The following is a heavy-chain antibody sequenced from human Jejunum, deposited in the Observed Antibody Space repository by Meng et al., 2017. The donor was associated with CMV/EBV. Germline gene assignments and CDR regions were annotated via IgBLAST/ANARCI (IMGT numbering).Heavy chain of an antibody. Sequence: CAPSGFPFNPYALLWVRQAPGKGLEWVSGIPATGCSTYYADPVKGRLTIYRDISKNTLYLKVNSLRAEDAAVYYCARGRDSNGWYDYWGQGTLVTVSS. CDR2: IPATGCST. CDR1: GFPFNPYA. CDR3: ARGRDSNGWYDY. J-gene: IGHJ4*02. D-gene: IGHD6-19*01. V-gene: IGHV3-23*01.